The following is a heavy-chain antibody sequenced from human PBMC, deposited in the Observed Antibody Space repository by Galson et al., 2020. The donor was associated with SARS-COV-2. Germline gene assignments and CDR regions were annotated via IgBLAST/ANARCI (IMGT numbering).Heavy chain of an antibody. D-gene: IGHD1-26*01. CDR1: GFTFKDYW. Sequence: GESLRLSCVVSGFTFKDYWMNWIRQAPGKGLEWVANIREDGSEKNYVDSVQGRISISRYNAVDTLDLEMNSLRVEDTAVYYCTSEGWEGGYWGQGTRVTVSS. V-gene: IGHV3-7*01. J-gene: IGHJ1*01. CDR2: IREDGSEK. CDR3: TSEGWEGGY.